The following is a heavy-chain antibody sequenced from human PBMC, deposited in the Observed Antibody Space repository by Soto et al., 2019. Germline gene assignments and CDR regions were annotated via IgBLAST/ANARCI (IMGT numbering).Heavy chain of an antibody. J-gene: IGHJ6*02. CDR1: GYTFTSYY. D-gene: IGHD3-10*01. CDR3: ARDSPQGSGSYYNGPYYYYYYGMDV. CDR2: INPSGGST. Sequence: GASVKVSCKASGYTFTSYYMHWVRQAPGQGLEWMGIINPSGGSTSYAQKFQGRVTMTRDTSTSTVYMELSSLRSEDTAVYYCARDSPQGSGSYYNGPYYYYYYGMDVWGQGTTVTVSS. V-gene: IGHV1-46*01.